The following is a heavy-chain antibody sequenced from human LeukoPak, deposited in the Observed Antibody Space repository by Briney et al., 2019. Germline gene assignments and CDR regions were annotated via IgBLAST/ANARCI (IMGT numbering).Heavy chain of an antibody. D-gene: IGHD4-23*01. CDR2: ISAYNGNT. J-gene: IGHJ4*02. CDR3: ARETTVVTLSGLGY. V-gene: IGHV1-18*01. CDR1: GYTFTSYG. Sequence: GASVKVSCKASGYTFTSYGISWVRQAPGQGLEWMGWISAYNGNTNYAQKLQGRVTMTTDTSTSTAYTELRSLRSDDTAVYYCARETTVVTLSGLGYWGQGTLVTVSS.